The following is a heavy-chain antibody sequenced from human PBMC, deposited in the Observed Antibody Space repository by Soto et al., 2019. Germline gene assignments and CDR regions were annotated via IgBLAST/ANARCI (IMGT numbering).Heavy chain of an antibody. CDR2: ISGSGGST. CDR1: GFTFSSYA. V-gene: IGHV3-23*01. Sequence: EVQLLESGGGLVQPGGSLRLSCAASGFTFSSYAMSWVRQAPGKGLEWVSAISGSGGSTYYADSVKGRFTISRDNSKNTLYLQMNSLRAEDTAVYYCAKGTYYYDSSGYSYDYWGQGTLVTVSS. J-gene: IGHJ4*02. CDR3: AKGTYYYDSSGYSYDY. D-gene: IGHD3-22*01.